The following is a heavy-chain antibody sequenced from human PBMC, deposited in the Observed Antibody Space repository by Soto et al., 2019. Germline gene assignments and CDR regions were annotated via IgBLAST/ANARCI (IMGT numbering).Heavy chain of an antibody. CDR1: GFTFSTYW. CDR2: VNNDGSST. CDR3: ARDLVYSSSELDP. Sequence: GGSLRVSCAASGFTFSTYWMHWVRQAPGKGLVWVSRVNNDGSSTTYADSVKGRFTISRDNAKNTLYLQMNSLRAEDTAMYYCARDLVYSSSELDPSGQGTLVTVSS. J-gene: IGHJ5*02. D-gene: IGHD6-6*01. V-gene: IGHV3-74*01.